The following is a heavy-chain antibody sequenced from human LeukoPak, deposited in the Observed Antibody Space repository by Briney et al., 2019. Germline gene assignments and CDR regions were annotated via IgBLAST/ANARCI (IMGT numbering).Heavy chain of an antibody. V-gene: IGHV4-59*01. CDR2: IYYSGST. J-gene: IGHJ3*02. CDR3: TRVRSGSDFGAFDI. Sequence: PSETLSLTCTVSGGSISNYYWSWIRQPPGKGLEWIGYIYYSGSTNYNPSLKSRVTISVDTSKNQFSLKLISVTAADTAVYYCTRVRSGSDFGAFDIWGQGTMVTVS. CDR1: GGSISNYY. D-gene: IGHD5-12*01.